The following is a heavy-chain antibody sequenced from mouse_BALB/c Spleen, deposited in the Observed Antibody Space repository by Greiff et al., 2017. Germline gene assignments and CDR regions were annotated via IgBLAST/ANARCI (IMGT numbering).Heavy chain of an antibody. Sequence: QVQLQQPGAELVKPGASVKMSCKASGYTFTSYNMHWVKQTPGQGLEWIGAIYPGNGDTSYNQKFKGKATLTADKSSSTAYMQLSSLTSEDSAVYDCARITPYAMDDWGQGTSVTVSS. J-gene: IGHJ4*01. CDR1: GYTFTSYN. CDR2: IYPGNGDT. V-gene: IGHV1-12*01. CDR3: ARITPYAMDD. D-gene: IGHD1-1*01.